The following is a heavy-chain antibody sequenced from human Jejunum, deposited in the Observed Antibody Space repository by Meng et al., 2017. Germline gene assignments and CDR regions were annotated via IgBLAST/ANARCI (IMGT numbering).Heavy chain of an antibody. Sequence: QVRRQGTGPGPVKPSPTLSLAYTFSGYSISRGEYFSSWIRQRPGKGLEWIGYMDYRGSTFYNPSIKSRVTISVDTSKNQFSLKLSSVTAADTAVYFCARGELLWDYWGQGTLVTVSS. CDR1: GYSISRGEYF. CDR3: ARGELLWDY. D-gene: IGHD2-2*01. V-gene: IGHV4-30-4*01. CDR2: MDYRGST. J-gene: IGHJ4*02.